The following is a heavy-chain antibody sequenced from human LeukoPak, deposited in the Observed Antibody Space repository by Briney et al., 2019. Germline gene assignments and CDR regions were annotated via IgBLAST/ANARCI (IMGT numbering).Heavy chain of an antibody. CDR1: GYIFTNYW. CDR2: IYPGDSDT. CDR3: ARRDYYDSSGYYRD. Sequence: GESLKISCKGSGYIFTNYWIGWVRQMPGKGLEWMGIIYPGDSDTRYSPSFQGQVTISADKSISTAYLQWSSLKASDTAMYYCARRDYYDSSGYYRDWGQGTLVTVSS. D-gene: IGHD3-22*01. V-gene: IGHV5-51*01. J-gene: IGHJ4*02.